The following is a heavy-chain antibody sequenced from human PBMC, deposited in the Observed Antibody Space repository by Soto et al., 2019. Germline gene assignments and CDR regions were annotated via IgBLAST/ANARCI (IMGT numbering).Heavy chain of an antibody. CDR1: GGTFSSYA. J-gene: IGHJ3*02. V-gene: IGHV1-69*01. D-gene: IGHD3-10*01. CDR2: IIPIFGTA. CDR3: AREISRRGVITGGYDAFDI. Sequence: QVQLVQSGAEVKKPGSSVKVSCKASGGTFSSYAISWVRQAPGQGLEWMGGIIPIFGTANYAQKFQGRVTITADESTSTAYMELSSLRSEDTAVYYCAREISRRGVITGGYDAFDIWGQGTMVTVSS.